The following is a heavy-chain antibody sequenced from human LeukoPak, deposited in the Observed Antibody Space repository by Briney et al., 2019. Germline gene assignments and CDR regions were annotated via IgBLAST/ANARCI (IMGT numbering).Heavy chain of an antibody. J-gene: IGHJ4*02. D-gene: IGHD5-24*01. Sequence: ASVKVSCKTSGYTFSNYPISWVRQAPGQGLEWMGWISPYSGDTNYARKFQGRVTMTTDTSTSTAYMELRSLRSDDTGMYYCARYLTDGHNLGYWGQGTLVTVSS. CDR1: GYTFSNYP. V-gene: IGHV1-18*01. CDR2: ISPYSGDT. CDR3: ARYLTDGHNLGY.